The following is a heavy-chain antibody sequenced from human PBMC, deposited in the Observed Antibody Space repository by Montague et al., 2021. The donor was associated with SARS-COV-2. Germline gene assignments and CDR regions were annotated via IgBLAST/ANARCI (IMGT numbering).Heavy chain of an antibody. CDR1: GFTFSSVE. CDR3: ARNSGLFY. J-gene: IGHJ4*02. D-gene: IGHD1-26*01. CDR2: ISTSGGIM. Sequence: SLRLSCAASGFTFSSVEMSWVRQAPGKGLEWISYISTSGGIMYYADSVQGRFTISRDNAKNSLYLQMNSLRAEDTAVYYCARNSGLFYWGQGTLVTVSS. V-gene: IGHV3-48*03.